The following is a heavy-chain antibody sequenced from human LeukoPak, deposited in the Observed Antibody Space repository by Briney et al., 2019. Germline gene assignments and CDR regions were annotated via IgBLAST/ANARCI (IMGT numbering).Heavy chain of an antibody. CDR1: GFTFSNYA. J-gene: IGHJ4*02. V-gene: IGHV3-23*01. D-gene: IGHD2/OR15-2a*01. Sequence: PGASLRLSCAASGFTFSNYAMSWVRQAPGKGLEWVSAITGSGGNTYYADSVKGRFTISRDNSKNMLYLQMNSLRAEDTALYYCAKRSGRIADYFDYWGQGNLVTVSS. CDR3: AKRSGRIADYFDY. CDR2: ITGSGGNT.